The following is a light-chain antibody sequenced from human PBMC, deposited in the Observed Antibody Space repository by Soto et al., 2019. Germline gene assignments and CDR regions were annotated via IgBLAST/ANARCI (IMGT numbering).Light chain of an antibody. J-gene: IGKJ2*01. CDR2: AAS. V-gene: IGKV1-27*01. Sequence: DIQMTQSPSSLSASVGDRVIITCRASQDISNYLAWYQQKPGKVPKLLIYAASTLQTGVQSRFSGSGSGTVFTLTINSLQPEDVATYYCQKYKSAPNTFGRGTRLEIQ. CDR3: QKYKSAPNT. CDR1: QDISNY.